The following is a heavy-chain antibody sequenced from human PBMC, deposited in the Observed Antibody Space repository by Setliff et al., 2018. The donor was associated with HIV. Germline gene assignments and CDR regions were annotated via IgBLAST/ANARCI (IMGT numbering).Heavy chain of an antibody. J-gene: IGHJ6*03. Sequence: PGGSLRLSCTTSGFTFGDYAMSWVRQAPGKGLEWVSYISSSSSTIYYTDSVKGRFTISRDNAKNSLYLQMNGLRAEDTAVYYCAREGSSWPYYYYYMDVWGKGTTVTVSS. CDR1: GFTFGDYA. V-gene: IGHV3-48*01. D-gene: IGHD6-13*01. CDR2: ISSSSSTI. CDR3: AREGSSWPYYYYYMDV.